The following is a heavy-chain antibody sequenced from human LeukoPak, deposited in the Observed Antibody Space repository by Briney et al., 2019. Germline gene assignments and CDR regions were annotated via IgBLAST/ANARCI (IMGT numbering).Heavy chain of an antibody. CDR2: IYYSGYT. Sequence: SETLSLTCSVSVGSISSYHWSWIRQPPGKGLEWIGYIYYSGYTNYNPSLKSRLTISLDTSKNKFSLKVSSVTAADTAVYYCARGERPGPDYWGQGALVTVSS. D-gene: IGHD1-14*01. CDR1: VGSISSYH. CDR3: ARGERPGPDY. J-gene: IGHJ4*02. V-gene: IGHV4-59*01.